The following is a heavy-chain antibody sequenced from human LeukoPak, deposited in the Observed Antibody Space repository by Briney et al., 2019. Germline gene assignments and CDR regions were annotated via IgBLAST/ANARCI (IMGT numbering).Heavy chain of an antibody. D-gene: IGHD2-21*01. J-gene: IGHJ6*02. CDR2: IYYSGST. V-gene: IGHV4-30-4*01. CDR1: GGSISSGDYY. Sequence: SETLSLTCTVSGGSISSGDYYWSWIRQSPGKGLEWIGYIYYSGSTYYNPSLKSRVTISVDTSKNQFSLKLSSVTAADTAVYYCARQIEFRYGMDVWGQGTTVTVSS. CDR3: ARQIEFRYGMDV.